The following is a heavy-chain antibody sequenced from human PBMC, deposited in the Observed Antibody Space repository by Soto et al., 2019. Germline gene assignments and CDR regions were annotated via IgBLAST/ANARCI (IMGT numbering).Heavy chain of an antibody. CDR3: ARLQIYDSRAAPRPIFHP. J-gene: IGHJ1*01. V-gene: IGHV4-39*01. D-gene: IGHD3-22*01. Sequence: QLQESGPGLVKPSETLSLTCTVSGGSFTSTNYFWGWIRQPPGKGLEWIGYMYYNGNTFYSPSLKSRVTMSVDTSKRQFSLDLSSVTAADTAMYYCARLQIYDSRAAPRPIFHPWGLGAMVTVSS. CDR1: GGSFTSTNYF. CDR2: MYYNGNT.